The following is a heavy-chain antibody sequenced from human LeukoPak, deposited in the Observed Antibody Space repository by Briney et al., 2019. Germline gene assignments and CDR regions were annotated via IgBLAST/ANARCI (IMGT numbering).Heavy chain of an antibody. V-gene: IGHV3-21*01. J-gene: IGHJ3*02. Sequence: GGSLRLSCAASGFTFSSCSMNWVRHAPGKGLGWVSLISSSRSHIYYADSVKGRFTISRDNAKNSLYLQMNILIAEDTAVYYCARLSSGDAFDIWGQGTMVTVSS. CDR3: ARLSSGDAFDI. CDR2: ISSSRSHI. D-gene: IGHD3-22*01. CDR1: GFTFSSCS.